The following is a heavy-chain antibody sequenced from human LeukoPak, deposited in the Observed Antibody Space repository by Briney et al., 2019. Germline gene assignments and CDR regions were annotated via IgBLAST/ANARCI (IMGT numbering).Heavy chain of an antibody. CDR2: INHSGST. CDR3: ARERYDFWSFDY. J-gene: IGHJ4*02. Sequence: SETLSLTCAAYGGSFSGYYWSWIRQPPGKGLEWIGEINHSGSTNYNPSLKSRVTISLDTSKNQFSLQLSSVTAADTAVYYCARERYDFWSFDYWGQGTLVTFSS. CDR1: GGSFSGYY. D-gene: IGHD3-3*01. V-gene: IGHV4-34*01.